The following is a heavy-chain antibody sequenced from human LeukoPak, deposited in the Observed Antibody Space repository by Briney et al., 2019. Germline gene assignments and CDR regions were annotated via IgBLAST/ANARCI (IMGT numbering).Heavy chain of an antibody. D-gene: IGHD3-10*01. CDR2: IIPIFGTA. J-gene: IGHJ6*03. V-gene: IGHV1-69*13. CDR1: RGTFSSYA. Sequence: ASVKVSCKASRGTFSSYAISWVRQAPGQGLEWMGGIIPIFGTAHYAQKFQGRVTVTADESTSTAYMELSSLRSEDTAVYYCARAYGSGRYSSYYYYYMDVWGKGTTVTISS. CDR3: ARAYGSGRYSSYYYYYMDV.